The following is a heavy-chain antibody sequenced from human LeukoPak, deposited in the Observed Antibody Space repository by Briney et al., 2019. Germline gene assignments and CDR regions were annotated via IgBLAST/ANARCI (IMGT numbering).Heavy chain of an antibody. D-gene: IGHD3-3*01. Sequence: GGSLRLSCAASEFTYSSYAMSWVRQAPGKGLEWVSAISGSGATTYYADSVKGRFTISRDNSKNTLYLQMNSLRAEDTAIYYCAKGLESQGSLDAFDIWGQGTMVTVSS. V-gene: IGHV3-23*01. CDR3: AKGLESQGSLDAFDI. CDR2: ISGSGATT. J-gene: IGHJ3*02. CDR1: EFTYSSYA.